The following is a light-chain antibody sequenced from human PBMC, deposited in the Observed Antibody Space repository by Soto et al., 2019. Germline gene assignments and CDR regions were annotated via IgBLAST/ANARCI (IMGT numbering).Light chain of an antibody. CDR3: QQYGSSPIT. CDR2: GES. CDR1: QSVSSSY. J-gene: IGKJ5*01. Sequence: EIVLTQSPGTLSLSAGDRATLSCRGSQSVSSSYLAWYQQKTGQAPRLLIYGESSRATGIPDRFSGSGSGTDLNLTISRLEPEDFAVYYCQQYGSSPITCGQGTRLEIK. V-gene: IGKV3-20*01.